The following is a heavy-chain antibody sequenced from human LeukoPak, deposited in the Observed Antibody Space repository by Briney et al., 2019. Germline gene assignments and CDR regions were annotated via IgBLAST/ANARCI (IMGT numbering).Heavy chain of an antibody. V-gene: IGHV4-34*01. CDR1: GGSFSGYY. Sequence: SETLSLTCAVYGGSFSGYYWSWIRQPPGKGLEWIGEINHSGSTNYNPSLKSRVTISVDTSKNQFSLKLSSVTAADTAVYYCARGPNSYYGSGSYSPDAFDIWGQGQWSPSLQ. CDR3: ARGPNSYYGSGSYSPDAFDI. CDR2: INHSGST. D-gene: IGHD3-10*01. J-gene: IGHJ3*02.